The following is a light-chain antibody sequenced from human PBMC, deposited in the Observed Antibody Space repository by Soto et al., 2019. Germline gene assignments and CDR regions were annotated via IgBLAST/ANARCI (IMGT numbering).Light chain of an antibody. CDR2: HDT. CDR1: NIGRKG. Sequence: SYELTQPHSVSVAPGQTARITCGENNIGRKGVHWYQYKPGQAPVLVVYHDTYRHSGIPERFSASNSGNTATLTISRVEAGDEADYYCQVWNNDRAVFGGGTKVTVL. CDR3: QVWNNDRAV. J-gene: IGLJ3*02. V-gene: IGLV3-21*02.